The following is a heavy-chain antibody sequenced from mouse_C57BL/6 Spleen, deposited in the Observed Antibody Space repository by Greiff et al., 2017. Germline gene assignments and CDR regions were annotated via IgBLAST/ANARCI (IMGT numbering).Heavy chain of an antibody. J-gene: IGHJ3*01. CDR3: AIGDIDYDYWFAY. Sequence: VQLQQPGAELVKPGASVKVSCKASGYTFTSYWMHWVKQRPGQGLGWIGRIPPSDSDTNYNQKFTGKATLTVDKSSSTAYMQLSSLTSEDSAVYYCAIGDIDYDYWFAYWGQGTLVTVSA. D-gene: IGHD2-4*01. V-gene: IGHV1-74*04. CDR2: IPPSDSDT. CDR1: GYTFTSYW.